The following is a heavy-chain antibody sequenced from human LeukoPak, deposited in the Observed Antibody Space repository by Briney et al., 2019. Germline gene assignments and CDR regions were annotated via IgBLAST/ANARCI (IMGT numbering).Heavy chain of an antibody. CDR3: AKKLLWFGESTNGIDY. D-gene: IGHD3-10*01. J-gene: IGHJ4*02. CDR2: ISGSGGST. V-gene: IGHV3-23*01. CDR1: GFTFSSYA. Sequence: GGSLRLSCAASGFTFSSYAMSWVRQAPGKGLEWVSAISGSGGSTYYADSVKGRFTISRDNSKNTLYLQMNSLRAEDTAVYYCAKKLLWFGESTNGIDYWGQGTLVTVSS.